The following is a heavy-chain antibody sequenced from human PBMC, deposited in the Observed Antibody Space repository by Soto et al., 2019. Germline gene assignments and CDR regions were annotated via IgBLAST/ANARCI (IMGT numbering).Heavy chain of an antibody. CDR3: AKSPRRGYEPPWDY. J-gene: IGHJ4*02. D-gene: IGHD5-12*01. Sequence: ESGGGLVQPGGSLRLSCAASGFTFSTDGMSWVRQAPGQGLEWVSGISGTGDSTYYADSVKGRFTISRDNSKATLYLQLNSLRAEDTAVYYCAKSPRRGYEPPWDYWGQGTLVTVSS. CDR1: GFTFSTDG. V-gene: IGHV3-23*01. CDR2: ISGTGDST.